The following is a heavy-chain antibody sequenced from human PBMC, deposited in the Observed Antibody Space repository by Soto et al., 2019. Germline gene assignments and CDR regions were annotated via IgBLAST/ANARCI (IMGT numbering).Heavy chain of an antibody. CDR3: ARDLGYYDSSGYFDY. D-gene: IGHD3-22*01. J-gene: IGHJ4*02. V-gene: IGHV3-11*01. Sequence: PGGSLRLSCAASGFTFSDYYMSWIRQAPGKGLEWVSYISSSDNIIYYADPVKGRFTISRDNAKNSLYLQMNSLRAEDTAVYYCARDLGYYDSSGYFDYLGQGTLVTVSS. CDR1: GFTFSDYY. CDR2: ISSSDNII.